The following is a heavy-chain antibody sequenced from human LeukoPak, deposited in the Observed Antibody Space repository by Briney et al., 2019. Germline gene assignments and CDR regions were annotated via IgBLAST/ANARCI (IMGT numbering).Heavy chain of an antibody. V-gene: IGHV3-7*05. D-gene: IGHD6-19*01. CDR3: AVAGSGALDL. CDR1: GFSFSDYR. Sequence: SGGSLRLSCAASGFSFSDYRMSWVRQAPGKGLEWVANIKEDGSEKYYMDSVKGRFTISRDNAKNSVYLEMNSLRAEDTALYYCAVAGSGALDLWGQGTMVTISS. CDR2: IKEDGSEK. J-gene: IGHJ3*01.